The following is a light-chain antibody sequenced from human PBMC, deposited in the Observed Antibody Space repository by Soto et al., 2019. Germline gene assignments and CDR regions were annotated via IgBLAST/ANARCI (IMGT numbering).Light chain of an antibody. CDR1: QSVSSNY. Sequence: EIVLTQSPGTLSLSPGERATLSCRASQSVSSNYLAWYQQKPGQAPRLLIYGASSRATGIPDGFSGSGSGTDFTLTISRLEPEDFAVYYCHQYGSLYTFGQGTKVEIK. CDR3: HQYGSLYT. V-gene: IGKV3-20*01. CDR2: GAS. J-gene: IGKJ2*01.